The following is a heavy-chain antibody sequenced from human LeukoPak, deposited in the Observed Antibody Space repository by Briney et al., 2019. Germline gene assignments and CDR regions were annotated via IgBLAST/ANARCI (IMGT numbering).Heavy chain of an antibody. CDR3: ARLGIVVVPAAIGYDAFDI. V-gene: IGHV4-38-2*02. CDR2: IYHSGST. J-gene: IGHJ3*02. Sequence: SETLSLTCSVSGYSISSGYYWGWIRQPPGKGLEWIGEIYHSGSTNYNPSLKSRVTISVDKSKNQFSLKLSSVTAADTAVYYCARLGIVVVPAAIGYDAFDIWGQGTMVTVSS. D-gene: IGHD2-2*03. CDR1: GYSISSGYY.